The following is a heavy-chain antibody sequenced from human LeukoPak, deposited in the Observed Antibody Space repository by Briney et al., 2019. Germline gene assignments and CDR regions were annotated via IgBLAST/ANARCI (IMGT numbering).Heavy chain of an antibody. CDR1: GFTFSSYA. Sequence: GGSLRLSCAASGFTFSSYAIHWVRQAPGKGLVWVSRINSDGSSTSYADSVKGRFTISRDNAKNTLYLQMNSLRAEDTAVYYCAREGVWRQQLVDYYYGMDVWGQGTTVTVSS. CDR3: AREGVWRQQLVDYYYGMDV. CDR2: INSDGSST. J-gene: IGHJ6*02. V-gene: IGHV3-74*01. D-gene: IGHD6-13*01.